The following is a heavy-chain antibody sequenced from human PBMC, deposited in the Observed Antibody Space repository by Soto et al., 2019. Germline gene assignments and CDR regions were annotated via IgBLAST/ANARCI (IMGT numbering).Heavy chain of an antibody. V-gene: IGHV1-46*02. CDR1: GGAFNIYA. CDR2: INPSGGST. Sequence: ASVKVSCKASGGAFNIYAITWVRQAPGQGLECMGIINPSGGSTSYAQKFQGRVTMTRDTSTSTVYMELSSLRSEDTAVYYCARGNKILEWLPNYYYYYGMDVWGQGTTVTVS. J-gene: IGHJ6*02. D-gene: IGHD3-3*01. CDR3: ARGNKILEWLPNYYYYYGMDV.